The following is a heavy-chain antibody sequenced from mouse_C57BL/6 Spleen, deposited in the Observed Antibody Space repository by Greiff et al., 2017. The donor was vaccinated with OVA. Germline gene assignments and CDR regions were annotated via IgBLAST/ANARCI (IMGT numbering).Heavy chain of an antibody. CDR1: GYTFTSYW. Sequence: QVQLQQPGAELVKPGASVKLSSKASGYTFTSYWMHWVKQRPGRGLEWIGRIDPNSGGTKYNEKFKSKATLTVDEPSSTAYMQLSSLTSEDSAVYYCARGGTTVVEGDYYAMDYWGQGTSVTVSS. CDR3: ARGGTTVVEGDYYAMDY. CDR2: IDPNSGGT. D-gene: IGHD1-1*01. V-gene: IGHV1-62-3*01. J-gene: IGHJ4*01.